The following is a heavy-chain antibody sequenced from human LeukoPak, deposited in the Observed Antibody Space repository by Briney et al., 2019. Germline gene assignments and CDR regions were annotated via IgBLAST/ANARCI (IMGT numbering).Heavy chain of an antibody. Sequence: GGSLRLSCAASGFTFSDYSMDWVRQAPGKGLEWISYISTSSSTMYYADSVKGRFTISRDNAKNSLYLQMNSLRDEDTAVYYCARVMFHSGSYFRNGMDVWGQGTTVTVSS. CDR2: ISTSSSTM. J-gene: IGHJ6*02. D-gene: IGHD1-26*01. CDR3: ARVMFHSGSYFRNGMDV. CDR1: GFTFSDYS. V-gene: IGHV3-48*02.